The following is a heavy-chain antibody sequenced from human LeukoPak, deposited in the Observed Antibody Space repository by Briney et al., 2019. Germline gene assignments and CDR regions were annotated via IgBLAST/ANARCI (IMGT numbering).Heavy chain of an antibody. CDR1: GYTFTSYD. J-gene: IGHJ3*02. CDR3: ARARTTNTYYDTLTGYYNVPAFDI. CDR2: MNPNSGNT. D-gene: IGHD3-9*01. V-gene: IGHV1-8*01. Sequence: GASVKVSCKASGYTFTSYDINWVRQATGQGLEWMGWMNPNSGNTGYAQKFQGRVTMTRNTSISTAYMELSSLRSEDTAVYYCARARTTNTYYDTLTGYYNVPAFDIWGQGTMVTVSS.